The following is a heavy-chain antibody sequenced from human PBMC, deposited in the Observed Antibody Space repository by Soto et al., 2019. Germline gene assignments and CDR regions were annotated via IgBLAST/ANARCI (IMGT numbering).Heavy chain of an antibody. D-gene: IGHD6-19*01. CDR1: GYTFTSYD. V-gene: IGHV1-8*01. Sequence: QVQLVQSGAEVKKPGASVKVSCKASGYTFTSYDINWVRQATGQGLEWMGWMNPNSGNTGYAQKFQGRVTMTRNTSISTAYMELSSLRSEDTAVYYCARGRTLAREGSFRWLGGYYYGMDVWGQGTTVTVSS. CDR2: MNPNSGNT. CDR3: ARGRTLAREGSFRWLGGYYYGMDV. J-gene: IGHJ6*02.